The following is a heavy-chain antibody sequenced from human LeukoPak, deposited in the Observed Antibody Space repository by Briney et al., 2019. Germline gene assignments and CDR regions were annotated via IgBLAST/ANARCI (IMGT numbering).Heavy chain of an antibody. V-gene: IGHV4-59*01. J-gene: IGHJ5*02. D-gene: IGHD6-19*01. CDR2: IYYSGST. CDR3: ARGTAVAGTVWFDP. Sequence: SETLSLTCTVSGGSISSYYWSWIRQPPGKGLEWIGYIYYSGSTNYNPSLKSRVTISVDTSKNQFSLKLSSVTAADTAVYYCARGTAVAGTVWFDPWGQGTLVTVSS. CDR1: GGSISSYY.